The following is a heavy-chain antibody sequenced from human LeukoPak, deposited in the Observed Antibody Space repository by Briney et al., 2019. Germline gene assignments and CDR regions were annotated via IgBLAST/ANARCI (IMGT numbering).Heavy chain of an antibody. D-gene: IGHD4-17*01. J-gene: IGHJ6*02. Sequence: PSETLSLTCTVSGGSISSGDYYWSWIRQPPGKGPEWIGYIYYSGSTYYNPSLKSRVTISVDTSKNQFSLKLSSVTAADTAVYYCARVPRLRGVYYYYYYGMDVWGQGTTVTVSS. CDR3: ARVPRLRGVYYYYYYGMDV. CDR2: IYYSGST. V-gene: IGHV4-30-4*01. CDR1: GGSISSGDYY.